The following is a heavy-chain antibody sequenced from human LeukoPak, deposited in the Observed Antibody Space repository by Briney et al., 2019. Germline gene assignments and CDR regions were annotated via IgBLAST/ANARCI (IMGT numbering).Heavy chain of an antibody. CDR1: GYTFTSYA. J-gene: IGHJ4*02. CDR2: INTNTGNP. V-gene: IGHV7-4-1*02. CDR3: ARVSSVRYGSGSYPY. D-gene: IGHD3-10*01. Sequence: VASVKVSCKASGYTFTSYAMNWVRQAPGQGLEWMGWINTNTGNPTYAQGFTGRFVFSLDTSVSTAYLQISSLKAEDTAVYYCARVSSVRYGSGSYPYWGQGTLDTVSS.